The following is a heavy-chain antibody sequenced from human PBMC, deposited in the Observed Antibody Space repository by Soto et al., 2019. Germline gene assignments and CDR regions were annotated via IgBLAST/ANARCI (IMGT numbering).Heavy chain of an antibody. CDR2: ISSNGGST. V-gene: IGHV3-64D*06. CDR3: VRMAQSNAFDI. Sequence: GGSLRLSCSASGFTFSSYAMHWVRQAPGKGLEYVSAISSNGGSTYYADSVKGRFTISRDNSKNTLYLQMSSLRAEDTAVYYCVRMAQSNAFDIWGQGTMVTVSS. J-gene: IGHJ3*02. CDR1: GFTFSSYA. D-gene: IGHD2-8*01.